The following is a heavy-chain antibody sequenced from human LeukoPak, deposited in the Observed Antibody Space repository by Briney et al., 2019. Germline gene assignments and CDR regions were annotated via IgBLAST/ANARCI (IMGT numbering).Heavy chain of an antibody. Sequence: ASVKVSCKASGYTFTGYYMHWVRQAPGQGLEWMGWINPNSGGTNYAQKFQGRVTMTRDTSISTAYMELSSLRSEDTAVYYCAIERITMVRGVIPVVSYWGQGTLVTVSS. J-gene: IGHJ4*02. CDR1: GYTFTGYY. V-gene: IGHV1-2*02. D-gene: IGHD3-10*01. CDR2: INPNSGGT. CDR3: AIERITMVRGVIPVVSY.